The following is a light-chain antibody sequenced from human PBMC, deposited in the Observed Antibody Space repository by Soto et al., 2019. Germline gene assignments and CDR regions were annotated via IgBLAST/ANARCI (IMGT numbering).Light chain of an antibody. CDR2: GAS. CDR3: QQHGRSHPT. J-gene: IGKJ2*01. V-gene: IGKV3-20*01. Sequence: ENVVTQSPGTLSLSPGERATLSCRASQGISNNYLAWYQQKPGQAPRVLIYGASSRATGIPDRFSGSGSGTDCTLTISRREPEDSAVHYGQQHGRSHPTFGQGTKLEI. CDR1: QGISNNY.